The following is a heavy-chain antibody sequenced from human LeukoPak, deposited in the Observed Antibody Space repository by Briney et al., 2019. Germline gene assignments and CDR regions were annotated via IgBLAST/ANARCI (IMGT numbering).Heavy chain of an antibody. V-gene: IGHV1-18*01. CDR1: GYTFSSYG. CDR2: FSTYNGDT. Sequence: ASVKVSCKASGYTFSSYGINWVRQAPGQRLEWMGWFSTYNGDTNYAQKLKGRVILTADTLTSTAYMELRSLRSDDTATYYCAIGQGVITWGGADVYDVWGQGTMAIVSS. D-gene: IGHD3-16*01. CDR3: AIGQGVITWGGADVYDV. J-gene: IGHJ3*01.